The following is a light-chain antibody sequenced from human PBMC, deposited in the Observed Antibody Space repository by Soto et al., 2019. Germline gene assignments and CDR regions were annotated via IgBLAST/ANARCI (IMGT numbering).Light chain of an antibody. Sequence: DIQMTHSPSSLSASVGDRVTITCRASQSISSYLNWYQQKPGKAPKLLIYAASSLQSGVPSRFSGSGSGTDFTLTISSLQPEDFATYYCQQSYSILGTFGQGTKVDIK. J-gene: IGKJ1*01. CDR2: AAS. CDR1: QSISSY. V-gene: IGKV1-39*01. CDR3: QQSYSILGT.